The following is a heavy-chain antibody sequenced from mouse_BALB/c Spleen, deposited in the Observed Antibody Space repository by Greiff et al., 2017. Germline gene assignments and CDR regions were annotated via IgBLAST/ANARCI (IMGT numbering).Heavy chain of an antibody. Sequence: EVKLVESGGGLVQPGGSRKLSCAASGFTFSSFGMHWVRQAPEKGLEWVAYISSGSSTIYYADTVKGRFTISRDNPKNTLFLQMTSLRSEDTAMYYCARTTATEGWFAYWGQGTLVTVSA. J-gene: IGHJ3*01. CDR2: ISSGSSTI. D-gene: IGHD1-2*01. CDR3: ARTTATEGWFAY. V-gene: IGHV5-17*02. CDR1: GFTFSSFG.